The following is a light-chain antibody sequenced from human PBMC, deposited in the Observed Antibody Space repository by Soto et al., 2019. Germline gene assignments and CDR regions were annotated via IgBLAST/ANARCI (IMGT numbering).Light chain of an antibody. J-gene: IGLJ1*01. CDR3: SSYTSSRAYV. CDR2: EVN. V-gene: IGLV2-14*02. CDR1: ASDVGSYNV. Sequence: QSVLTRPASVSGSPGQSVTFSCTGTASDVGSYNVVSWYQQNPGKAPKLMIYEVNKRPSGVSDRFSGSKSGNTASLTISGLQAEDEADYYCSSYTSSRAYVFGIGTKVTVL.